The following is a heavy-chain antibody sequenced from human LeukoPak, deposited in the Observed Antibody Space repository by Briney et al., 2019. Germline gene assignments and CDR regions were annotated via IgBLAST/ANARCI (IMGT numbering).Heavy chain of an antibody. CDR3: ARDSSPTRGYYYYGMDV. J-gene: IGHJ6*02. CDR2: MNPNSGGT. V-gene: IGHV1-2*04. CDR1: GYTFTGYY. Sequence: ASVKVSCKASGYTFTGYYMHRVRQAPGQGLEWMGWMNPNSGGTNYAHKFQGWVTMTRDTSISTAYMELSRLRSDDTAVYYCARDSSPTRGYYYYGMDVWGQGTTVTVSS. D-gene: IGHD2-2*01.